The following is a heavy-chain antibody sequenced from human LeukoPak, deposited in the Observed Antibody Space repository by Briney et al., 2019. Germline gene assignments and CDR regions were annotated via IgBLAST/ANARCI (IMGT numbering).Heavy chain of an antibody. V-gene: IGHV4-39*02. D-gene: IGHD5-24*01. J-gene: IGHJ4*02. CDR3: ARDQRWLQLLGWYFDY. Sequence: PSETLSLTCTVSGGSISRSSYYWGWIRQPPGKGLEWIGSIYYSGSTYYNPSLKSRVTISVDTSKNQFSLKLSSVTAADTAVYYCARDQRWLQLLGWYFDYWGQGTLVTVSS. CDR2: IYYSGST. CDR1: GGSISRSSYY.